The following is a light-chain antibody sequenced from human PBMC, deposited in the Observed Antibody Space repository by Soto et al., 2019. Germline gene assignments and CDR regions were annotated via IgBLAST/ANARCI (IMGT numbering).Light chain of an antibody. J-gene: IGKJ5*01. CDR3: QQADSFPIT. CDR1: QGIKSW. V-gene: IGKV1D-12*01. Sequence: DIQMTQSPSSVSASVGDTVVITCRASQGIKSWFSWYQQRHGNAPKLLISDANTLQTGVPPRFPGSGSGTDFFLTVNSLQPEDCATYYCQQADSFPITFGQGTRLEIK. CDR2: DAN.